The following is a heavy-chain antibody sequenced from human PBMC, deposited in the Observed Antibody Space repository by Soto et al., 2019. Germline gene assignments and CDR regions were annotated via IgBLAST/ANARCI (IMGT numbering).Heavy chain of an antibody. V-gene: IGHV4-31*03. CDR2: IYYSGST. J-gene: IGHJ3*02. D-gene: IGHD3-10*01. CDR3: ASSYGSGALDI. CDR1: GGSISSGGYY. Sequence: PSETLSLTCTVSGGSISSGGYYWSRIRQHPGKGLEWIGYIYYSGSTYYNPSLKSRVTISVDTSKNQSSLKLSSVTAADTAVYYCASSYGSGALDIWGQGTMVTVSS.